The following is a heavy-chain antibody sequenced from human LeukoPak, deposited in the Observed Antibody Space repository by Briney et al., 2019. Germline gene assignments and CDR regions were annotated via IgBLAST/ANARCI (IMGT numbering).Heavy chain of an antibody. Sequence: SQTLSLTCTVSGGSISSGDYYWSWIRQPPGKGLEWIGYIYYSGGTYYNPSLKSRVTISVDTSKNQFSLKLSSVTAADTAVYYCARVLRFLEWSQYYFDYWGQGTLVTVSS. CDR3: ARVLRFLEWSQYYFDY. CDR1: GGSISSGDYY. J-gene: IGHJ4*02. D-gene: IGHD3-3*01. CDR2: IYYSGGT. V-gene: IGHV4-30-4*08.